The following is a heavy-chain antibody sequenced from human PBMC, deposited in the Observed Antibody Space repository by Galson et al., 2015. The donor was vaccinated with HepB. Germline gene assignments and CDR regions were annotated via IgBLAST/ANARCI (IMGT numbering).Heavy chain of an antibody. Sequence: QSGAEVKKPGESLKISCKGSGYTFGAYYMHWVRQAPGQGLEWMGWINPNSGGADYAQKFQGRVTMTRDTSISTAYMEVNNLGSDDTVVYYCARQATTASFFQYWGQGTLVTISS. V-gene: IGHV1-2*02. J-gene: IGHJ4*02. D-gene: IGHD1-1*01. CDR3: ARQATTASFFQY. CDR1: GYTFGAYY. CDR2: INPNSGGA.